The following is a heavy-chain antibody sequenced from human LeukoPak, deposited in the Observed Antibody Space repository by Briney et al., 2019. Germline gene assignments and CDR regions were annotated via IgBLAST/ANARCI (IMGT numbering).Heavy chain of an antibody. D-gene: IGHD3-22*01. CDR2: INPNSGGT. Sequence: ASVTVSFKASVYTFTGYYMRWVRQAPGQGLEWMGWINPNSGGTNYAQKFQGRVTMTRDTSISTASMELSRLRSDDTAVYYCAREYYYDSSGYYYWGQGTLVTVSS. V-gene: IGHV1-2*02. J-gene: IGHJ4*02. CDR1: VYTFTGYY. CDR3: AREYYYDSSGYYY.